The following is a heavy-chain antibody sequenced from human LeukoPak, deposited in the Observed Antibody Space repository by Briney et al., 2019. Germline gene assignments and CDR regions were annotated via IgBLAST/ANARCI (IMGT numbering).Heavy chain of an antibody. J-gene: IGHJ4*02. D-gene: IGHD6-13*01. V-gene: IGHV3-53*05. CDR2: IYSGGST. CDR3: AVGGGYSSSWYTPFDY. CDR1: GFTVSSNY. Sequence: GGSLRLSCAASGFTVSSNYMSWVRQAPGKGLEWVSVIYSGGSTYYADSVKGRFTISRDNSKNTLYLQMNSLRAEDTAVYYCAVGGGYSSSWYTPFDYWGQGTLVTVSS.